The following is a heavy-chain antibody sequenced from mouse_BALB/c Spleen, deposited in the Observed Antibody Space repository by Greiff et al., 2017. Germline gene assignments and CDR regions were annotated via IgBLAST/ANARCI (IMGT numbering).Heavy chain of an antibody. J-gene: IGHJ4*01. V-gene: IGHV6-6*02. CDR1: GFTFSNYW. CDR3: TPIYYGNYPGAMDY. D-gene: IGHD2-1*01. Sequence: EVKLEESGGGLVQPGGSMKLSCVASGFTFSNYWMNWVRQSPEKGLEWVAEIRLKSNNYATHYAESVKGRFTISRDDSKSSVYLQMNNLRAEDTGIYYCTPIYYGNYPGAMDYWGQGTSVTVSS. CDR2: IRLKSNNYAT.